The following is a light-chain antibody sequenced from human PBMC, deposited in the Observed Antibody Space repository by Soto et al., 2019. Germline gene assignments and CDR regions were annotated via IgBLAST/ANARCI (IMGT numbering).Light chain of an antibody. Sequence: EVVMTQSPATLSVSPGERVTLSCRASQSVRSNLAWYQQKPGQSPRLLIYGASTRATGIPARFSGSGSGTDFTLTINRLEPEDFAVYYCQHYHISPITFGQGTRLEIK. CDR2: GAS. J-gene: IGKJ5*01. CDR1: QSVRSN. CDR3: QHYHISPIT. V-gene: IGKV3-15*01.